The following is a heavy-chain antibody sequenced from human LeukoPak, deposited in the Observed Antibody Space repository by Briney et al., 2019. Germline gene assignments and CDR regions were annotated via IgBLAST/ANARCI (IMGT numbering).Heavy chain of an antibody. CDR2: IYSGGNT. CDR3: ASSYGSGSYGFDY. V-gene: IGHV3-66*01. J-gene: IGHJ4*02. Sequence: GGSLRLSCAASGFTVSSNYMSWVRQAPGKGLECVSVIYSGGNTYYADSVKGRFTISRDNSKNTLYLQMNSLRAEDTAVYYCASSYGSGSYGFDYWGQGTLVTVSS. D-gene: IGHD3-10*01. CDR1: GFTVSSNY.